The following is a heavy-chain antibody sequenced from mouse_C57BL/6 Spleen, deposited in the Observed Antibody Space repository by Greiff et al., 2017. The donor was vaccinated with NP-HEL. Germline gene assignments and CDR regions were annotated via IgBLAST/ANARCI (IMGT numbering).Heavy chain of an antibody. J-gene: IGHJ1*03. CDR1: GFTFSDYY. CDR2: INYDGSST. D-gene: IGHD1-1*01. Sequence: EVMLVESEGGLVQPGSSMKLSCTASGFTFSDYYMAWVRQVPEKGLEWVANINYDGSSTYYLDSLKGRFLISRDNAKNILYLQMSSLKSEDTATYYCAREDYGFDVWGTGTTVTVSS. V-gene: IGHV5-16*01. CDR3: AREDYGFDV.